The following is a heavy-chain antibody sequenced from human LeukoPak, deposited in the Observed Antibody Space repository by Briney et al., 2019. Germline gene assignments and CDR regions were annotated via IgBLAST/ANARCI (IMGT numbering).Heavy chain of an antibody. CDR1: GFTFSSYA. J-gene: IGHJ4*02. Sequence: PGGSLRLSCAASGFTFSSYAMHWVRQAPGKGLEYVSAISSNGGSTYYANSVKGRFTISRDNSKNTLYLQMGSLRAEDMAVYYCASGAVAGLDYWGQGTLVTVSS. D-gene: IGHD6-19*01. CDR3: ASGAVAGLDY. CDR2: ISSNGGST. V-gene: IGHV3-64*01.